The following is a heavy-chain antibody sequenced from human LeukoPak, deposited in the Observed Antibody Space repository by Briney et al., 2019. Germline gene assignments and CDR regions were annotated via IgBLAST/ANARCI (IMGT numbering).Heavy chain of an antibody. D-gene: IGHD5-18*01. CDR2: IYSGGST. CDR3: ARVFPEVTHFDY. CDR1: GFTVRSNY. J-gene: IGHJ4*02. V-gene: IGHV3-53*01. Sequence: GGSLRLSCAASGFTVRSNYMSWVRQAPGKGLEWVSVIYSGGSTYYADSVKGRFTISRDNSKNTLYLQMNSLRAEDTAVYYCARVFPEVTHFDYWGQGTLVTVSS.